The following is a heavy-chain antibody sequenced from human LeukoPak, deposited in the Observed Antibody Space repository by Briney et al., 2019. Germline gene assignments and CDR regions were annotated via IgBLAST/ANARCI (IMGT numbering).Heavy chain of an antibody. J-gene: IGHJ4*02. CDR1: GASISRSDYF. V-gene: IGHV4-61*05. CDR3: ARHGPLYDIWSAQFYFDY. Sequence: SETLSLTCTVSGASISRSDYFWGWIRQRPGKGLEWIGYIYYSGTTNYNPSLKSRVTISVDMSKSQFSLTLSSVTAADTALYYCARHGPLYDIWSAQFYFDYWGQGTLVAVSS. CDR2: IYYSGTT. D-gene: IGHD3-3*01.